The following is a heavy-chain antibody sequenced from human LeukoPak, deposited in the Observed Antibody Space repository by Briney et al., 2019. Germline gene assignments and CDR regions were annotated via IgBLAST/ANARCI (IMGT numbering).Heavy chain of an antibody. CDR1: GGSISSSSYY. CDR2: IYYSGRT. Sequence: SETLSLTCTVSGGSISSSSYYWGWIRQPPGKGLEWIGSIYYSGRTYYNPSLKSRVTISVDTSKNQFSLKLSSVTAADTAVYYCAREPLTVTGHYYYYYYMDVWGKGTTVTVSS. V-gene: IGHV4-39*07. D-gene: IGHD4-11*01. J-gene: IGHJ6*03. CDR3: AREPLTVTGHYYYYYYMDV.